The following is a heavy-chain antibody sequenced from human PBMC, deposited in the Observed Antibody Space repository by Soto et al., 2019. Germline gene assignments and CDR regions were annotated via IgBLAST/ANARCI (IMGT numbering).Heavy chain of an antibody. J-gene: IGHJ4*02. CDR2: IYYSGST. CDR3: ARAGTNMVQFDY. Sequence: SETLSLTCTVSGGSINSYFWSWIRQSPGKGLEWIGHIYYSGSTSYSPSLKSRVSISVDASKNQFSLEVHSVTAADTAVYYCARAGTNMVQFDYWGQGTLVTVSS. D-gene: IGHD3-10*01. V-gene: IGHV4-59*01. CDR1: GGSINSYF.